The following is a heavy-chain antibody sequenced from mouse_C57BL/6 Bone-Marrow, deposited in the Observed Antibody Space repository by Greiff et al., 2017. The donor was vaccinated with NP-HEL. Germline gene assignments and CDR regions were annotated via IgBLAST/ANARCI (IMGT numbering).Heavy chain of an antibody. CDR1: GYTFTSYW. Sequence: VQLQQPGAELVMPGASVKLSCKASGYTFTSYWMHWVKQRPGQGLEWIGKIDPSDSYTKYNQKFKGKSTLTVDKSSSTAYMQLSSLTSEDSAVYYCARGRTYYGSTDYWGQGTTLTVSS. CDR3: ARGRTYYGSTDY. CDR2: IDPSDSYT. D-gene: IGHD1-1*01. V-gene: IGHV1-69*01. J-gene: IGHJ2*01.